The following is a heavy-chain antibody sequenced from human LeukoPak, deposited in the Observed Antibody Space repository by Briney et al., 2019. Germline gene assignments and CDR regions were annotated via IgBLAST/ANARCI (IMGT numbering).Heavy chain of an antibody. CDR2: IHSGGSTI. CDR3: TRENPDWFDS. V-gene: IGHV3-48*03. J-gene: IGHJ5*01. Sequence: GGSLRLSCAASGFTFKTFEMNWVRQAPGKGLDGISYIHSGGSTIHYADSVRGRFTISRDNARNSLYLQMDSLRVEDTAVYYCTRENPDWFDSWGQGTLVTVSS. CDR1: GFTFKTFE.